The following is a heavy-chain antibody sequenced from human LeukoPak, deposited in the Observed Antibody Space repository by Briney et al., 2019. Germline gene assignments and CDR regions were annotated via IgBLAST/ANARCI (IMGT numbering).Heavy chain of an antibody. CDR3: ARDSIFFSSGWHVGPD. Sequence: PGGSLRLSCAASGFTFSSYEMNWVRQAPGKGLEWVSYISSSGSTIYYADSVKGRFTISRDNAKSSLYLQMNSLRAEDTAVYYCARDSIFFSSGWHVGPDWGQGTLVTVSS. J-gene: IGHJ4*02. D-gene: IGHD6-19*01. V-gene: IGHV3-48*03. CDR1: GFTFSSYE. CDR2: ISSSGSTI.